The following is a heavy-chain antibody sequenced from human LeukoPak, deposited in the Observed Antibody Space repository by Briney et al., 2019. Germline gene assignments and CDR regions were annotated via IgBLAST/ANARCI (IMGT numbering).Heavy chain of an antibody. CDR1: GYSFTSYW. CDR2: IYPGDSDT. V-gene: IGHV5-51*01. Sequence: GESLKISCKGSGYSFTSYWIGWVRQMPGKGLEWMGIIYPGDSDTRYSPSFQGQVTISADKSISTAYLQWSSLKASDTAMYYCARATDYYGSGSYHFGYWGQGTLVTVSS. CDR3: ARATDYYGSGSYHFGY. J-gene: IGHJ4*02. D-gene: IGHD3-10*01.